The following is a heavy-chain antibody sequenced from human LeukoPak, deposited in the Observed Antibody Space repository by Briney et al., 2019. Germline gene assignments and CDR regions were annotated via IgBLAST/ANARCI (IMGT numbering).Heavy chain of an antibody. CDR2: ISGSGGST. CDR3: AKDRIYGDGLWNFDH. Sequence: GGSLRLSCAASGFTFSSYAMSWVRQAPGKGLEWVSAISGSGGSTYYADSVRGRFIISRDNSRSTLYLQMNSLRAEDAAVYYCAKDRIYGDGLWNFDHWGRGTLVTVSS. D-gene: IGHD3-3*02. V-gene: IGHV3-23*01. CDR1: GFTFSSYA. J-gene: IGHJ4*02.